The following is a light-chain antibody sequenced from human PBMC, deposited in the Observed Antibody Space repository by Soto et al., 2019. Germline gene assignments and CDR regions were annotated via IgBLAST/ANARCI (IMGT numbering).Light chain of an antibody. CDR1: QSVSNNY. CDR3: QQYGSSRT. J-gene: IGKJ1*01. CDR2: GAS. Sequence: EIVLTQSPGTLSLSPGERATLSCRASQSVSNNYLAWYQQKPGQAPRLLIYGASNRATGIPDRFSGRGSGTDVTMTISKLEPEDGAGYYCQQYGSSRTFGQGTKVGIK. V-gene: IGKV3-20*01.